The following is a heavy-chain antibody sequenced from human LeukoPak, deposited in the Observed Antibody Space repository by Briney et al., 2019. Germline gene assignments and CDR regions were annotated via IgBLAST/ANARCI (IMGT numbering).Heavy chain of an antibody. CDR2: IYPGDSDT. D-gene: IGHD5-12*01. Sequence: GESLKISCKGSGYTFTNYWIAWVRQMPGKGLEWMGIIYPGDSDTTYSPSFQGQVTISADKPISAAYLQWSSLKASDTAMYYCARSYSGYDYLDYWGQGTLVTVSS. J-gene: IGHJ4*02. CDR3: ARSYSGYDYLDY. CDR1: GYTFTNYW. V-gene: IGHV5-51*04.